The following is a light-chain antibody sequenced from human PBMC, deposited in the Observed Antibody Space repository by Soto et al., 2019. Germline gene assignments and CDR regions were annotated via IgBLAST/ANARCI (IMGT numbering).Light chain of an antibody. CDR2: NTN. V-gene: IGLV8-61*01. CDR3: VLFMGSGISV. CDR1: SGSVSTSYY. J-gene: IGLJ1*01. Sequence: QAVVNQEPSFSVSPGGTVTLTCGLSSGSVSTSYYPSWYQQTPGQAPRTLIYNTNTRSSGVPDRFSGSILGNKAALTITGAQADDESDYYCVLFMGSGISVFGTGTKLTVL.